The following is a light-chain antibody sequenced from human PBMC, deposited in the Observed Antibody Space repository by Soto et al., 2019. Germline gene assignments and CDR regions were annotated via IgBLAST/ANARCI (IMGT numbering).Light chain of an antibody. J-gene: IGKJ4*01. CDR1: QSISSY. CDR3: QQTYSVPPT. CDR2: AAS. V-gene: IGKV1-39*01. Sequence: DIQMTQSPSSLSASVGDRVTITCRASQSISSYLIWYQQRPGKAPNLLIYAASTLRSGVPSRFSGGGSGTDFTLTISSLQPEDFATYYCQQTYSVPPTFGGGTKVEI.